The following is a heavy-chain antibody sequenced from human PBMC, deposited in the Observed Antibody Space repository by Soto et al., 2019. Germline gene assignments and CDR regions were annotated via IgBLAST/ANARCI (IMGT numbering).Heavy chain of an antibody. V-gene: IGHV4-59*01. CDR2: IYYSGST. CDR1: GGSISSYY. Sequence: LSLTCTVSGGSISSYYWSWIRQPLGKGLEWIGYIYYSGSTNYNPSLKSRVTISVDTSKNQFSLKLSSVTAADTAVYYCARDGTNWNYYYYYGMDVWGQGTTVTVSS. D-gene: IGHD1-20*01. CDR3: ARDGTNWNYYYYYGMDV. J-gene: IGHJ6*02.